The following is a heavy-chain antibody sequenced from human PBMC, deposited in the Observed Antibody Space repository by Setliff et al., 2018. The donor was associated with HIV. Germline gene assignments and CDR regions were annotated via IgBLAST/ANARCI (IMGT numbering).Heavy chain of an antibody. V-gene: IGHV4-39*07. D-gene: IGHD3-3*01. CDR3: ARGFRSGRIFGIDY. CDR2: IYPRGAGTS. Sequence: SETLSLTCSVSGASINSGSYYWTWIRQHPGKGLQYIGSIYPRGAGTSYYNPSLKNRVTISVDKSKNQFSLKLSSVSAADTAVYYCARGFRSGRIFGIDYWGQGTLVTVSS. CDR1: GASINSGSYY. J-gene: IGHJ4*02.